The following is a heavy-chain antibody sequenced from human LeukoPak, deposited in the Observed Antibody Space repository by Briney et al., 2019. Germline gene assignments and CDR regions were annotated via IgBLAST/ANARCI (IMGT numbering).Heavy chain of an antibody. CDR3: GRSGSYYTSWFDP. J-gene: IGHJ5*02. CDR1: GYSFTSYW. D-gene: IGHD3-10*01. Sequence: RGESLKISCKGSGYSFTSYWIGWVRQMPGKGLEWMGIIYPGDSDTRYSPSFQGQVTISAGKSISTAYLQWSSLKASDTAMYYCGRSGSYYTSWFDPWGQGTLVTVSS. CDR2: IYPGDSDT. V-gene: IGHV5-51*01.